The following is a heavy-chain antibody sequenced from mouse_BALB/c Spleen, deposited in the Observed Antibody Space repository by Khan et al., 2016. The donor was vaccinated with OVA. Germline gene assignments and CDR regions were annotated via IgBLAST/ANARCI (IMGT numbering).Heavy chain of an antibody. CDR2: INTYTGEP. D-gene: IGHD3-3*01. Sequence: QIQLVQSGPELKKPGETVKISCKASGYTFTNYGVNWVKQAPGKGLKWLGWINTYTGEPTFADDFKGRFAFSLEASASTAYLQINNLKNEDTATXFWGRGGRRAMDYWGQGTSVTVSS. CDR3: GRGGRRAMDY. J-gene: IGHJ4*01. CDR1: GYTFTNYG. V-gene: IGHV9-3-1*01.